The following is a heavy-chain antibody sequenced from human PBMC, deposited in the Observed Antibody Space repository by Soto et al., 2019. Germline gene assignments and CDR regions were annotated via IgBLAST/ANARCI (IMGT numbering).Heavy chain of an antibody. D-gene: IGHD6-19*01. CDR2: IYYSGST. CDR1: GGSISSYY. V-gene: IGHV4-59*01. J-gene: IGHJ4*02. CDR3: ARSRIAVAGYFDY. Sequence: SETLSLTCTVSGGSISSYYWSWIRQPPGKGLEWIGYIYYSGSTNYNPSLKIRVTISVDTSKNQFSLKLSSVTAADTAVYYCARSRIAVAGYFDYWGQGTLVTVSS.